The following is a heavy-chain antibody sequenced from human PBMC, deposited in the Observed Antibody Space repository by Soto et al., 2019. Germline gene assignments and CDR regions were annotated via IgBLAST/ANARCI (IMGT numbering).Heavy chain of an antibody. V-gene: IGHV3-66*01. J-gene: IGHJ6*03. CDR1: GFTVSSNY. CDR2: IYSSGDT. Sequence: PGGSLRLSCAASGFTVSSNYVSWVRQAPGKGLEWVSVIYSSGDTYYADSVKGRFTISRDNYKNTVYLQMNGLRTEDTAVYYCARVESDYYYYYMDVWGKGTTVTVSS. CDR3: ARVESDYYYYYMDV. D-gene: IGHD2-21*01.